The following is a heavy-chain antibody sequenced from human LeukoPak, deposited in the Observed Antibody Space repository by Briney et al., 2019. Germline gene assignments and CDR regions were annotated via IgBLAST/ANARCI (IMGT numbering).Heavy chain of an antibody. D-gene: IGHD1-14*01. J-gene: IGHJ4*02. CDR3: ARHLLRTSTSFDY. Sequence: MPSETLSLTCAAYGGSVNGYYWSWIRQPPGKALEWIGEIKHDGSTKYNSSLKSRVTISIDTSKNQFSLKLSSVTAADTAVYYCARHLLRTSTSFDYWDQGNLVTVSS. V-gene: IGHV4-34*01. CDR2: IKHDGST. CDR1: GGSVNGYY.